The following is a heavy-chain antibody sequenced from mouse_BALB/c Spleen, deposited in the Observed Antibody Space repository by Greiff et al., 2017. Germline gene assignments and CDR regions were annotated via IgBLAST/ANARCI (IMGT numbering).Heavy chain of an antibody. CDR1: GFNIKDTY. J-gene: IGHJ4*01. CDR2: IDPANGNT. D-gene: IGHD1-1*01. Sequence: EVKLVESGAELVKPGASVKLSCTASGFNIKDTYMHWVKQRPEQGLEWIGRIDPANGNTKYDPKFQGKATITADTSSNTAYLQLSSLTSEDTAVYYCARWPSITTVVATDAMDYWGQGTSVTVSS. V-gene: IGHV14-3*02. CDR3: ARWPSITTVVATDAMDY.